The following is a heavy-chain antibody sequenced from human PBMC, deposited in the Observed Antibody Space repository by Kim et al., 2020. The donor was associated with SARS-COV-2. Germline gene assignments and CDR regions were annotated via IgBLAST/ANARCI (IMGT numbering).Heavy chain of an antibody. J-gene: IGHJ6*02. CDR3: ASPAAGKVYYYYGMDV. V-gene: IGHV3-21*01. D-gene: IGHD6-19*01. Sequence: SVKGRFTISRDNAKNSLYLQMNSLRAEDTAVYYCASPAAGKVYYYYGMDVWGQGTTVTVSS.